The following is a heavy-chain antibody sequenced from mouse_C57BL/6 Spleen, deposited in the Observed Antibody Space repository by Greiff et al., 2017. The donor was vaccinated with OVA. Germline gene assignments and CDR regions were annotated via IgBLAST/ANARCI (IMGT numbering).Heavy chain of an antibody. Sequence: QVQLQQPGAELVRPGSSVKLSCKASGYTFTSYWMDWVKQRPGQGLEWIGNIYPSDSETHYNQKFKDKDTLTVDKSSSTAYMQLSSLTSEDSAVYYCARTRLPWYFDVWGTGTTVTVSS. CDR3: ARTRLPWYFDV. J-gene: IGHJ1*03. D-gene: IGHD2-2*01. V-gene: IGHV1-61*01. CDR1: GYTFTSYW. CDR2: IYPSDSET.